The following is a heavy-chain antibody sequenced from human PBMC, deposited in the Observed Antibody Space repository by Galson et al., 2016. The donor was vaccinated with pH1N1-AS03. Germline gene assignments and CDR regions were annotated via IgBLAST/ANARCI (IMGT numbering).Heavy chain of an antibody. Sequence: SCKASGNTFSSNAITWVRQAPGQGLEWVGGTIPIFGTANYAQKFQGRVTITADESTSTVYMELSSLRAEDTAVYYCARPRSIAVAGGIVYWGQGTLVTVSS. CDR3: ARPRSIAVAGGIVY. D-gene: IGHD6-19*01. J-gene: IGHJ4*02. CDR2: TIPIFGTA. V-gene: IGHV1-69*01. CDR1: GNTFSSNA.